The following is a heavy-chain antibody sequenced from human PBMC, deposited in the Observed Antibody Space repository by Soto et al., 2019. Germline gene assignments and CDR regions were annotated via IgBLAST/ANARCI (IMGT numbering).Heavy chain of an antibody. V-gene: IGHV3-15*01. Sequence: EVQLVESGGGLVKPGGSLRLSCVGSGFTFRNAWLSWVRQAPGKGLEWVARIKSVTDGVPTEYAAPVNGRFTISRDDSENTLYLQMNSLQIEDAGVYYCGGSPSHFDSWGQGTLVTVSS. CDR2: IKSVTDGVPT. CDR3: GGSPSHFDS. CDR1: GFTFRNAW. D-gene: IGHD3-9*01. J-gene: IGHJ4*02.